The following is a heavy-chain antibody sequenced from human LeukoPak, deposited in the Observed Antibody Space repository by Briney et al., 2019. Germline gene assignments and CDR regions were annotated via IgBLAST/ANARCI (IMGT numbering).Heavy chain of an antibody. CDR2: ISYDGSNK. D-gene: IGHD3-16*01. V-gene: IGHV3-30*03. CDR1: GFTFSSYG. CDR3: ASWGGLDYDYVWGSTPAGGGSPFDY. Sequence: GGSLRLSCAASGFTFSSYGMHWVRQAPGKGLEWVAVISYDGSNKYYADSVKGRFTISRDNSKNTLYLQMNSLRAEDTAVYYCASWGGLDYDYVWGSTPAGGGSPFDYWGQGTLVTVSS. J-gene: IGHJ4*02.